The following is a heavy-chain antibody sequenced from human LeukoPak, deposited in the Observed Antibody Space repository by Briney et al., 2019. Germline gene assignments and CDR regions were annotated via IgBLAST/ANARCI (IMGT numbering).Heavy chain of an antibody. D-gene: IGHD3-9*01. CDR2: INPNSGGT. Sequence: ASVKVSCKASGYTFPDYYIHWVRQAPGQGLEWMGWINPNSGGTNFAQKFQGRVTMTRGTSISTAYMELNRLRSDDTAVYYCARDGGSWRYFDWLWEPDAFDIWGQGTMVTVSS. V-gene: IGHV1-2*02. CDR1: GYTFPDYY. CDR3: ARDGGSWRYFDWLWEPDAFDI. J-gene: IGHJ3*02.